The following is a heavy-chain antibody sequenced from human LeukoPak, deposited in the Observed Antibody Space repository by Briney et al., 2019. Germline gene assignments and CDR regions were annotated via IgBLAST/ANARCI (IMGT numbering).Heavy chain of an antibody. CDR3: ARQTMSTAEAIDI. J-gene: IGHJ3*02. V-gene: IGHV4-59*08. Sequence: SETLSLTCTVSGGSLSSHFWSWIRPPPGKGLEWIAYIYYRGSTDYNPSLKSLVTKSVDTSKNQFSLRLSAVTAADTAVYYCARQTMSTAEAIDIWGQGTMVTVSS. CDR1: GGSLSSHF. CDR2: IYYRGST. D-gene: IGHD4-17*01.